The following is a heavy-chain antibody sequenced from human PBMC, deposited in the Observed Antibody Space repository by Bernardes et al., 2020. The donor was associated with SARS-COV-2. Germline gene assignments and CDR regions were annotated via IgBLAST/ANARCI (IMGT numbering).Heavy chain of an antibody. J-gene: IGHJ4*02. D-gene: IGHD3-3*01. CDR3: AKREYYDFWSGPIDY. CDR1: GFTFSNSA. Sequence: QKVSCAASGFTFSNSAMSWVRQAPGKGLEWVSVVSGSGGSTYSADSVKGRFTISRDNSKNMLYLQMNSLRAEDTAIYYCAKREYYDFWSGPIDYWGQGTLVTVS. CDR2: VSGSGGST. V-gene: IGHV3-23*01.